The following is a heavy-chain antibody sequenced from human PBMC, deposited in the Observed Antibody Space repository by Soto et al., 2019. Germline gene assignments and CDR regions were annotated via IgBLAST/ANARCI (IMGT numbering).Heavy chain of an antibody. D-gene: IGHD4-4*01. CDR2: IYYSGST. Sequence: QVQLQESGPGLVKPSETLSLTCTVSGGSISSYYWSWIRQPPWKGLEWIGYIYYSGSTNYNPSLKSRVTISVDTSKSQFSLALSSVTAADTAVYYCARVVRSNHYYYMDVWGKGTTVTVSS. CDR3: ARVVRSNHYYYMDV. CDR1: GGSISSYY. V-gene: IGHV4-59*01. J-gene: IGHJ6*03.